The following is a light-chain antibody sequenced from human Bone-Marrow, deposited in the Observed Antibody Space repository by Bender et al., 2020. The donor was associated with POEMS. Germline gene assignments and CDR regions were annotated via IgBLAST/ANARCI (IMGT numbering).Light chain of an antibody. CDR3: QAWDTSLV. CDR2: QDS. V-gene: IGLV3-1*01. Sequence: SYGLTQPPSVSVSPGQTASITCSGDKLGDKFASWYQQKPGQSPVLVIYQDSKRPSGIPERFSGSNSGNTATLTISGTQAMDEADYYCQAWDTSLVFGGGTKLTVL. CDR1: KLGDKF. J-gene: IGLJ2*01.